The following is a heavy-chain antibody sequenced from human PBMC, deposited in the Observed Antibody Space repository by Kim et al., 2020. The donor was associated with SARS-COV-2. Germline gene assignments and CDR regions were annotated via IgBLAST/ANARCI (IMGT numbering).Heavy chain of an antibody. D-gene: IGHD2-2*01. J-gene: IGHJ4*02. CDR3: ARGLGGGSSTREDY. Sequence: AQKFQGRVTITADESTSTADMELSSLRSEDTAVYYCARGLGGGSSTREDYWGQGTLVTVSS. V-gene: IGHV1-69*01.